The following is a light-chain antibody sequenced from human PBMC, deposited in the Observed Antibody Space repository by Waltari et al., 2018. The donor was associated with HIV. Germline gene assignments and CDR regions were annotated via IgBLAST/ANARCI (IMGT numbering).Light chain of an antibody. CDR2: QDH. CDR3: AAWDDSLNGWV. CDR1: SSTVVSNQ. J-gene: IGLJ3*02. V-gene: IGLV1-47*01. Sequence: QSMLTQPPSASGTLGQSLTISCSGGSSTVVSNQVFWYQQLSGSAPKLLIYQDHQRPSGVSDRFSGSKSGTSASLAISGLRAEDELDYYCAAWDDSLNGWVFGGGTKVTV.